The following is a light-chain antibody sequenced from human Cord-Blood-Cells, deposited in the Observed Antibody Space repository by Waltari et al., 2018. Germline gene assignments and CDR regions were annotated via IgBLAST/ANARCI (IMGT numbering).Light chain of an antibody. CDR3: SSYTSSSTWV. Sequence: QSALTQPASVSGSPGQSITISCTGTSSDVGGYNYVSWYQQHPGKAPKLMIYDVSKRPSGVSNCFSGSKSGHTASLTISGLQAEDEADYYCSSYTSSSTWVFGGGTKLTVL. CDR2: DVS. J-gene: IGLJ3*02. V-gene: IGLV2-14*01. CDR1: SSDVGGYNY.